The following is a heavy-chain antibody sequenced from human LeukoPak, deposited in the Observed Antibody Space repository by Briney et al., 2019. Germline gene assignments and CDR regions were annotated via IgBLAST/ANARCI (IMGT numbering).Heavy chain of an antibody. V-gene: IGHV1-18*01. D-gene: IGHD6-13*01. J-gene: IGHJ3*02. Sequence: ASVKVSCKASGYTFTSYGISWVRQAPGQGLEWMGWISAYNGNTIYAQKLQGRVTMTTDTYTSTAYMELRSLRSDDTAVYYCASGWYSSSRANYAFDIWGQGTMVTVSS. CDR2: ISAYNGNT. CDR1: GYTFTSYG. CDR3: ASGWYSSSRANYAFDI.